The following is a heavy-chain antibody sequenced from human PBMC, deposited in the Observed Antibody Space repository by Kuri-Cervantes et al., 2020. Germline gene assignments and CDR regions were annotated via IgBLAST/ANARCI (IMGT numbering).Heavy chain of an antibody. J-gene: IGHJ6*03. D-gene: IGHD3-3*01. CDR1: GFTFSSYD. CDR3: AKSLEDYYYYMDV. CDR2: IGTAGDT. Sequence: GGSLRFSCAASGFTFSSYDMHWVRQATGKGLEWVSAIGTAGDTYYPGSVKGRFTISRENAKNTLYLQMNSLRAEDTAVYYCAKSLEDYYYYMDVWGKGTTVTVSS. V-gene: IGHV3-13*01.